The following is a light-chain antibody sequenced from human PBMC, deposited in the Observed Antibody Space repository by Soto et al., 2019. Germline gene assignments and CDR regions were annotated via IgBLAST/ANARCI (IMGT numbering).Light chain of an antibody. J-gene: IGKJ1*01. Sequence: EVVVTQSPDTLSVSPGESATLFCRTSQDVTTNLAWYQQRPGQAPRLLISGATTRATGVSARFSGRGSGTEFTLTISSLQSEDLAVYFCQQYRWWPPRTFGQGNRVEIK. V-gene: IGKV3-15*01. CDR2: GAT. CDR3: QQYRWWPPRT. CDR1: QDVTTN.